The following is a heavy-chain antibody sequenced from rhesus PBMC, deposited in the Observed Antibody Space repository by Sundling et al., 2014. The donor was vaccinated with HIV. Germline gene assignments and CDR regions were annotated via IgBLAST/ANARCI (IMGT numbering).Heavy chain of an antibody. D-gene: IGHD3-9*01. V-gene: IGHV1-138*01. CDR1: GYTFRDYF. Sequence: QVQLVQSGAEVKKPGSSVKVSCKASGYTFRDYFIHWVRQAPGQGPEWMGEINPKTGGTNYAQKFQGRVTVTRDTSTSTAYMELSSLRSEDTAVYYCARDSPYNEDDYGYYRASCFDYWGQGVLVTVSS. J-gene: IGHJ4*01. CDR2: INPKTGGT. CDR3: ARDSPYNEDDYGYYRASCFDY.